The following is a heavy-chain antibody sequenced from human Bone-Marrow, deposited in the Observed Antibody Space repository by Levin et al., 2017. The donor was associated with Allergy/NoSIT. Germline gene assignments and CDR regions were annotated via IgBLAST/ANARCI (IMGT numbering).Heavy chain of an antibody. CDR1: GFTFSDHY. Sequence: GESLKISCAASGFTFSDHYMTWIRQTPGKGLEWVAYMSTTESPINYGDSVKGRFTISRDNAKNSLYLQMNSLRAEDTAIYYCARGWQQFHDWGQGTLVTVSS. CDR2: MSTTESPI. D-gene: IGHD4-23*01. CDR3: ARGWQQFHD. V-gene: IGHV3-11*01. J-gene: IGHJ4*02.